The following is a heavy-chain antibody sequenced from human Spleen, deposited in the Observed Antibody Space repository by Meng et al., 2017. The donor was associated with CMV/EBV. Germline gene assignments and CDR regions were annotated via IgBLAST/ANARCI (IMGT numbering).Heavy chain of an antibody. V-gene: IGHV1-2*02. D-gene: IGHD2-15*01. CDR3: ARVKRYCTGGSCSSTGYYGMDV. Sequence: ASVKVSCKASGYTVTSYYMHWVRQAPGQGLEWMGWMNPNSGDTNYAQKFQGRVTMTGDTSITTAYMELSRLRSDDMAVYYCARVKRYCTGGSCSSTGYYGMDVWGQGTTVTVSS. J-gene: IGHJ6*02. CDR2: MNPNSGDT. CDR1: GYTVTSYY.